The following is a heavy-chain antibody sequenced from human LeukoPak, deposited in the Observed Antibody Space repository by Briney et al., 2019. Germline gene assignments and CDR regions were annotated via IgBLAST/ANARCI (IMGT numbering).Heavy chain of an antibody. CDR3: ARAPQGYERYSGSLGCDY. CDR1: GFTFSSYS. V-gene: IGHV3-48*01. Sequence: GGSLRLSCAAPGFTFSSYSMNWVRQAPGKGLEWVSYISSSSSTIYYADSVKGRFTISRDNAKNSLYLQMNSLRAEDTAVYYCARAPQGYERYSGSLGCDYWGQGTLVTVSS. J-gene: IGHJ4*02. CDR2: ISSSSSTI. D-gene: IGHD1-26*01.